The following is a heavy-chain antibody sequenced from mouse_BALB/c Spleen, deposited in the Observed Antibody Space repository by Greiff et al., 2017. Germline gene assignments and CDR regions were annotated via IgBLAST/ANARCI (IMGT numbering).Heavy chain of an antibody. J-gene: IGHJ2*01. CDR3: ARENDAYYFDY. Sequence: VQLQQSGAELARPGASVKLSCKASGYTFTSYWMQWVKQRPGQGLEWIGAIYPGDGDTRYTQKFEGKATLTADKSSSTAYMQLSSLASEDSAVYYCARENDAYYFDYWGQGTTLTVSS. CDR2: IYPGDGDT. V-gene: IGHV1-87*01. D-gene: IGHD2-3*01. CDR1: GYTFTSYW.